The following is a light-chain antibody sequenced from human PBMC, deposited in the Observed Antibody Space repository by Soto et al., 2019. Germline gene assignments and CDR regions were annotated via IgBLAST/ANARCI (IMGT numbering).Light chain of an antibody. V-gene: IGKV3-20*01. CDR1: QSVSSSY. CDR3: QQYGSSPQWT. J-gene: IGKJ1*01. Sequence: EIVLTQSPGTLSLSPGERATLSCRASQSVSSSYLAWYQQKPGQAPRLLIYCASSRATGIPNRFSGSGSGTDFKLTISRQEHEDLAVYYCQQYGSSPQWTVGQVTKVEIK. CDR2: CAS.